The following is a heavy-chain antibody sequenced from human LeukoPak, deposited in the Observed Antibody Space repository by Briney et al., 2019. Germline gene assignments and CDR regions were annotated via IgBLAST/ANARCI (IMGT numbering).Heavy chain of an antibody. Sequence: GRSLRLSCAASGFTFDDYAMHWVRHAPGKGLDWVSGMSWNSGSIGYADSVKGRFTISRDNAKNSLYLQMNSLRAEDTALYYCAKVGGGYSSSWYGTFDYWGQGTLVTVSS. D-gene: IGHD6-13*01. V-gene: IGHV3-9*01. CDR3: AKVGGGYSSSWYGTFDY. CDR1: GFTFDDYA. J-gene: IGHJ4*02. CDR2: MSWNSGSI.